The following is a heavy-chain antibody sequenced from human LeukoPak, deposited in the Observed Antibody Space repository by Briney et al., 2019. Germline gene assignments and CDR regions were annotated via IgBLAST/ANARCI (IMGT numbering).Heavy chain of an antibody. V-gene: IGHV3-30-3*01. Sequence: PGRSLRLSCAASGFTFSSYAMHWVRQAPGKGLEWVAVISYDGSNKYYADSVKGRFTISRDNSKNTLYLQMNSLEPPDTCVHCCARHFPRHFWSGYGVPAWGQGTLVPVSS. D-gene: IGHD3-3*01. CDR3: ARHFPRHFWSGYGVPA. J-gene: IGHJ4*02. CDR2: ISYDGSNK. CDR1: GFTFSSYA.